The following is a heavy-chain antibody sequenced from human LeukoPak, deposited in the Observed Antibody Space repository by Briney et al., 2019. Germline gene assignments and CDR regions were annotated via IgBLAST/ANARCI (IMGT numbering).Heavy chain of an antibody. Sequence: GESLKISCKDSGHNVATHYINWVRQMPGKGLEWMGRIDPDDSYTNYSPAFQGHVTMSADKSSRTAYLQWSSLEASDTAMYYCARRPGGVLADTDFFESWGRGTLVIVSS. CDR1: GHNVATHY. CDR3: ARRPGGVLADTDFFES. D-gene: IGHD3-16*01. CDR2: IDPDDSYT. V-gene: IGHV5-10-1*01. J-gene: IGHJ4*02.